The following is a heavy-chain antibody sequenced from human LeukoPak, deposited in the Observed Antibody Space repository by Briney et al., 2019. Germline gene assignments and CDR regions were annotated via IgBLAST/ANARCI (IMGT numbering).Heavy chain of an antibody. V-gene: IGHV3-15*01. D-gene: IGHD4-17*01. Sequence: GGSLRLSCTASGFTVRTHSMSWVRQAPGKGLEWVGRIKSKSDGGTTDNAAPVKGRFTISKDDSKNTLYLQMNSLKTEDTGIYYCTTGTLTSDYWGQGTLVTVSS. CDR2: IKSKSDGGTT. CDR3: TTGTLTSDY. J-gene: IGHJ4*02. CDR1: GFTVRTHS.